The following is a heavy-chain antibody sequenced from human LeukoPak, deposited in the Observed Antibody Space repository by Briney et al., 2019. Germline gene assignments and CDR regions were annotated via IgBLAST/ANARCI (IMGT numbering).Heavy chain of an antibody. J-gene: IGHJ4*02. CDR2: ISSSGSAI. D-gene: IGHD6-19*01. CDR1: AFTFSTYS. V-gene: IGHV3-48*04. CDR3: AGGARDSGLK. Sequence: GGSLRLSCAASAFTFSTYSMNWVRQAPGKGLQWVSYISSSGSAIYYADSVKGRFTISIDNANSTLILQMNSLRPKDTAADYCAGGARDSGLKWGPGTSVTVSS.